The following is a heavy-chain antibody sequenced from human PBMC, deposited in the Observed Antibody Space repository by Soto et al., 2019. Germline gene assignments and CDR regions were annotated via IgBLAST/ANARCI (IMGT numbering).Heavy chain of an antibody. Sequence: ASVKVSCKASGYTLTELSMHWVRQAPGKGLEWMGGFDPEDGETIYAQKFQGRVTMTEDTSTDTAYMELSSLRAEDTAVYYCATLSSSWTTTGNWGQGTLVTVSS. J-gene: IGHJ1*01. CDR3: ATLSSSWTTTGN. V-gene: IGHV1-24*01. D-gene: IGHD6-13*01. CDR1: GYTLTELS. CDR2: FDPEDGET.